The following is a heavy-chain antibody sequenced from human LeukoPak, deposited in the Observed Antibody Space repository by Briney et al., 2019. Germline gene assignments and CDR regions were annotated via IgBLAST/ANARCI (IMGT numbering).Heavy chain of an antibody. V-gene: IGHV4-4*07. J-gene: IGHJ3*02. Sequence: SETLSLTCTVSGGSISGYYWSWLRQPAGTGLEWIGRIHASGITNYNPSLKSRVTMSIDTSKNQFPLKLRSVTAADTAVYYCAKYYDFWSGYYDIWGQGTMVTVS. CDR1: GGSISGYY. CDR3: AKYYDFWSGYYDI. CDR2: IHASGIT. D-gene: IGHD3-3*01.